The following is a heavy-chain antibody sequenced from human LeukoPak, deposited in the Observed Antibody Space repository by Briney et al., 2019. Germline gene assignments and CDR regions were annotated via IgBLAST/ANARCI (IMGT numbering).Heavy chain of an antibody. V-gene: IGHV4-34*01. J-gene: IGHJ3*02. CDR3: ATGTGTHHDAFDI. Sequence: PSETLSLTCAVYGGSFSGYYWSWIRQPPGKGLEWIEEINHSGSTNYNPSLKSRVTISVDTSKNQFPLKLSSVTAADTAVYYCATGTGTHHDAFDIWGQGTMVTVSS. D-gene: IGHD1-1*01. CDR1: GGSFSGYY. CDR2: INHSGST.